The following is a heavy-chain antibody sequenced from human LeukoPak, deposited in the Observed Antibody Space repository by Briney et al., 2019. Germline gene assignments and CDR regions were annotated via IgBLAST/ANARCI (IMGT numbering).Heavy chain of an antibody. V-gene: IGHV3-30*02. CDR1: GFTFSSYG. CDR3: AKLPGAYYDFWSGYQTDY. J-gene: IGHJ4*02. D-gene: IGHD3-3*01. CDR2: IRYDGSNK. Sequence: GGSLRLSCAASGFTFSSYGMHWVRQAPGKGLEWVAFIRYDGSNKYYADSAKGRFTISRDNSKNTLYLQMNSLRAEDTAVYYCAKLPGAYYDFWSGYQTDYWGQGTLVTVSS.